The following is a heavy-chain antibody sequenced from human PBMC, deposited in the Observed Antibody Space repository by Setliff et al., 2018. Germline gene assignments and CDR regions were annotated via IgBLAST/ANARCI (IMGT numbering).Heavy chain of an antibody. CDR1: GGSISSGGYY. J-gene: IGHJ6*03. CDR3: ARRMNRYYYYYMDV. Sequence: SETLSLTCTVSGGSISSGGYYWSWIRQHPGKGLEWIGYIYYSGSTYYNPSLKSRVTISVDTSKNQFSLKLSSVTAADTAVYYCARRMNRYYYYYMDVWGQGTLVTVSS. CDR2: IYYSGST. V-gene: IGHV4-31*03. D-gene: IGHD2-15*01.